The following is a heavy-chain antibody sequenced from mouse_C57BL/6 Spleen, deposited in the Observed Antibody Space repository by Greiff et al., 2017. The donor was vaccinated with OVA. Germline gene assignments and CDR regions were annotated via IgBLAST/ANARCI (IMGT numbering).Heavy chain of an antibody. J-gene: IGHJ1*03. CDR1: GFTFTDYY. D-gene: IGHD1-1*01. CDR3: ASGRYGSIHWYFDV. Sequence: EVMLVESGGGLVQPGGSLSLSCAASGFTFTDYYMSWVRQPPGKALEWLGFIRNKANGYTTEYSASVKGRFTISRDNSQSILYLQMNALRAEDSATYYCASGRYGSIHWYFDVWGTGTTVTVSS. CDR2: IRNKANGYTT. V-gene: IGHV7-3*01.